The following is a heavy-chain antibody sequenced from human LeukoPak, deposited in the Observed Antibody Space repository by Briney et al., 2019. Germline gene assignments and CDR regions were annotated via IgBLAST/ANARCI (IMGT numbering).Heavy chain of an antibody. CDR2: ISGSGGST. D-gene: IGHD3-22*01. Sequence: GGSLRLSCAASGFTFSSYAMSWVRQAPGEGMAWVSAISGSGGSTYYADSVKGRFTISRDNSKNTLYLQMNSLRAEDTAVYYCAKDENYYDSSGYYYYYYMDVWGKGTTVTVSS. J-gene: IGHJ6*03. V-gene: IGHV3-23*01. CDR1: GFTFSSYA. CDR3: AKDENYYDSSGYYYYYYMDV.